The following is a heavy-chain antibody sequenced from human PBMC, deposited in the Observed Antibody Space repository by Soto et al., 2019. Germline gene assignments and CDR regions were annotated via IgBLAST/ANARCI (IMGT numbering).Heavy chain of an antibody. CDR3: AKAPCSGSSCYHDY. D-gene: IGHD2-15*01. J-gene: IGHJ4*02. CDR1: GFTFSSYG. CDR2: ISYYGSNK. V-gene: IGHV3-30*18. Sequence: QVQLVESGGGVVQPGSSLRLSCAASGFTFSSYGMHWFRQAPGKGLEWVAVISYYGSNKYYADSVKGRFTISRDNSKNTLYLQMNSLRAEDTAVYYCAKAPCSGSSCYHDYWGQGTLVNVSS.